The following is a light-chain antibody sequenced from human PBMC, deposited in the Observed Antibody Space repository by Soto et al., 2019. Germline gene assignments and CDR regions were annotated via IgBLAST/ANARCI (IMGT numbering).Light chain of an antibody. CDR3: ISYTSSSTSYV. CDR1: SSDVGGYNY. Sequence: QSALTQPRSVSGSPGQSVTISCTGTSSDVGGYNYVSWYQQHPGKAPKLMIYEVSNRPSGVSNRFSGSKSGSTASLTISGLQAEDEADYYCISYTSSSTSYVFGTGTKLTVL. J-gene: IGLJ1*01. V-gene: IGLV2-14*01. CDR2: EVS.